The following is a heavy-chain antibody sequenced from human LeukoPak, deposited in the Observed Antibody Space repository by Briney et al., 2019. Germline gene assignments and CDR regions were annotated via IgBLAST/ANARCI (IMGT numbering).Heavy chain of an antibody. J-gene: IGHJ4*02. Sequence: GGSLRLSCAASGFTFSSYHINWVRQAPGKGLEWVSSISYNSENIYYADSVKGRFTISRDNAKNSLYLQMNSLRAEDTAVYYCARGPCGGDCYDYWGQGTLVTVSS. V-gene: IGHV3-21*01. CDR1: GFTFSSYH. CDR2: ISYNSENI. CDR3: ARGPCGGDCYDY. D-gene: IGHD2-21*01.